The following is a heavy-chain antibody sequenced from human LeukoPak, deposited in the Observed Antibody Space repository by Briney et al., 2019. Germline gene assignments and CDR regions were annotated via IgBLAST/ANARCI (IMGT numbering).Heavy chain of an antibody. CDR2: IYYSGST. J-gene: IGHJ4*02. CDR3: AREQDYSNYVFNH. D-gene: IGHD4-11*01. CDR1: GGSISSSTYY. Sequence: PSETLSLTCTVSGGSISSSTYYWGWIRQSPGKGLEWIGSIYYSGSTYYNPSLKSRVTISVDTSKNQFSLKLSSVTAADTAVYYCAREQDYSNYVFNHWGQGTLVTVSS. V-gene: IGHV4-39*01.